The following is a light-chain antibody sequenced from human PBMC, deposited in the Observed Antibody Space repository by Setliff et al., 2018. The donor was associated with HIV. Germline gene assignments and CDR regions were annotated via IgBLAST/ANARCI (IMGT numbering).Light chain of an antibody. CDR2: DVT. CDR1: SSDVGGHDS. CDR3: CSYAGTYTSLFV. J-gene: IGLJ1*01. V-gene: IGLV2-11*01. Sequence: QSALTQPASVSGSPGQSITISCTGTSSDVGGHDSVSWYQQHAGEAPKVLIFDVTQRPSGVPHRFSGSKSGNTASLTVSGLQADDEAEYYCCSYAGTYTSLFVFGTGTKVTVL.